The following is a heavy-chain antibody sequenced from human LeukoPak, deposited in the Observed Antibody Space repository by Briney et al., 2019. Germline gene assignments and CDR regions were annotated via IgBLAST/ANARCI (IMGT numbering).Heavy chain of an antibody. CDR2: IYYSGST. Sequence: SETLSLTCTVSGGSISSGDYYWSWIRQPPGKGLEWIGYIYYSGSTYHNPSLKSRVTISVDTSKNQFSLKLSSVTAADTAVYYCARERGVQSGRTNTPSGFDYWGQGTLVTVSS. D-gene: IGHD1/OR15-1a*01. V-gene: IGHV4-30-4*01. J-gene: IGHJ4*02. CDR1: GGSISSGDYY. CDR3: ARERGVQSGRTNTPSGFDY.